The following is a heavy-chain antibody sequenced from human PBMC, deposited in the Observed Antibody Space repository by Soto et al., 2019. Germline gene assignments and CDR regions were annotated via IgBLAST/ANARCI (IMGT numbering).Heavy chain of an antibody. D-gene: IGHD1-7*01. CDR2: IDPSDSQT. CDR1: GYSFAGYW. Sequence: GESLKISCKGSGYSFAGYWITWVRQKPGKGLEWMGRIDPSDSQTYYSPSFRGHVTISVTKSITTVFLQWSSLRAEDTAVYYCAKEKPGTTCFDYWGPGTLVTVSS. V-gene: IGHV5-10-1*01. CDR3: AKEKPGTTCFDY. J-gene: IGHJ4*02.